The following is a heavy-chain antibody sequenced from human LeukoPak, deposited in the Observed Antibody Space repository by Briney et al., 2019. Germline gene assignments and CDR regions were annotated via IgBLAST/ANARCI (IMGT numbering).Heavy chain of an antibody. CDR2: IIPIFGTA. CDR1: GGTFSSYA. D-gene: IGHD5-18*01. J-gene: IGHJ6*03. CDR3: ARDTWVDTAMISLNYYYYMDV. V-gene: IGHV1-69*05. Sequence: SVKVSCKASGGTFSSYAISWVRQAPGQGLEWMGRIIPIFGTANYAQKFQGRVTITTDESTSTASMELSSLRSEDTAVYYCARDTWVDTAMISLNYYYYMDVWGKGTTVTVSS.